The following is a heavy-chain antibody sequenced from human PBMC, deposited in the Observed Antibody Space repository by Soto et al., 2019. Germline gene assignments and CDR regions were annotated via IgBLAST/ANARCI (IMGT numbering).Heavy chain of an antibody. J-gene: IGHJ4*02. D-gene: IGHD6-19*01. CDR2: NYYTGNT. CDR3: LRLSNGWLVDF. Sequence: TSEPLALTWSVSGGSIPYSSYHWGWSRHPPGNGLEWIGCNYYTGNTHYTPSIKSRVTISMDPSKNQFSLALAVLTAANTAMYYCLRLSNGWLVDFWGQGTLVTVS. CDR1: GGSIPYSSYH. V-gene: IGHV4-39*01.